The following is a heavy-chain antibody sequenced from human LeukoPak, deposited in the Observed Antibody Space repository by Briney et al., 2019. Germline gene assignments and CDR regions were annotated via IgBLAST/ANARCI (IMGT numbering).Heavy chain of an antibody. Sequence: ASVKVSCKASGYTFTDYYMHWVRQAPGQGLEWMGWINPKSGDTTYAQKFQGRVTMTRDTSVSTAYMGFSRLRSDDTAIFYCARGSISLTLVRGMMSPNWFDPWGQGSLVTVSS. D-gene: IGHD3-10*01. J-gene: IGHJ5*02. CDR2: INPKSGDT. CDR3: ARGSISLTLVRGMMSPNWFDP. V-gene: IGHV1-2*02. CDR1: GYTFTDYY.